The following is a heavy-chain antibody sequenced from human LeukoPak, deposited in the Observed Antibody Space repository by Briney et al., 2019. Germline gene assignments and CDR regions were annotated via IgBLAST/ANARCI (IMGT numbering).Heavy chain of an antibody. CDR2: VKEDGSEK. Sequence: PGGSLRLSCAGSGFTFSNYWMSWVRQAPGKGLEWVANVKEDGSEKYYVDSVKGRFTISRDNAKNSLFLQMNSLRAEDTAVHYCAKTRSSGWYFEGDYFDYWGQGTLVTVSS. CDR3: AKTRSSGWYFEGDYFDY. CDR1: GFTFSNYW. D-gene: IGHD6-19*01. V-gene: IGHV3-7*01. J-gene: IGHJ4*02.